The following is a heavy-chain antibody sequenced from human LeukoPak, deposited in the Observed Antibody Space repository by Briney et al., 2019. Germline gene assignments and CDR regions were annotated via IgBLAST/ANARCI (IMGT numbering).Heavy chain of an antibody. V-gene: IGHV3-23*01. CDR1: GFTFSSFE. Sequence: PRGSLRLSCAASGFTFSSFEMNWVRQAPGKGLEWVSAISGSGGCTYYADSVKGRFTISRDNSKNTLYLQMSSLRAEDTALYYCAKRTLSGFYPFDYWGQGTLVTVSS. D-gene: IGHD3-22*01. CDR2: ISGSGGCT. J-gene: IGHJ4*02. CDR3: AKRTLSGFYPFDY.